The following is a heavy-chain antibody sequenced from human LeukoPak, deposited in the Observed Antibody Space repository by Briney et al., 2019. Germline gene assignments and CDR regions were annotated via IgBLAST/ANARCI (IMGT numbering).Heavy chain of an antibody. CDR1: EFTFTTYG. V-gene: IGHV3-33*01. J-gene: IGHJ4*02. D-gene: IGHD1-1*01. CDR2: IYHDGSNI. CDR3: ARDWKTNSFDY. Sequence: PGRSLTLSCAASEFTFTTYGMHWVRQAPGKGLEWVAFIYHDGSNIYYADYVKGRFTISRDISKNTLYPQMDSLRAEDTAIYYCARDWKTNSFDYWGQGTLVTVSS.